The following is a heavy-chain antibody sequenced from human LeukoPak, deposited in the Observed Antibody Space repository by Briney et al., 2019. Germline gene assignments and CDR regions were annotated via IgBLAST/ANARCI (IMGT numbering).Heavy chain of an antibody. J-gene: IGHJ4*02. V-gene: IGHV4-30-4*01. Sequence: SQTLSLTCTVSGGSISSGDYYWSWIRQPPGKGLEWIGYIYYSGSTYYSPSLKSRVTISVDTSKNQFSLKLSSVTAADTAVYYCARVNYGSGSYIDYWGQGTLVTVSS. CDR3: ARVNYGSGSYIDY. CDR2: IYYSGST. CDR1: GGSISSGDYY. D-gene: IGHD3-10*01.